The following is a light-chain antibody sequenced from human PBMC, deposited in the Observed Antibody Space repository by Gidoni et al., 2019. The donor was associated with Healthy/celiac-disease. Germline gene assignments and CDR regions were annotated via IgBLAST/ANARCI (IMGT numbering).Light chain of an antibody. CDR3: QQRSNWPPKIT. Sequence: DIVLTQSPATLSLSPGERATLSCRASQSVSSYLAWYQQNPGQAPRRLIYDASNRATGIPARCSGSGSGTDGTLTISSLEPEDFAVYYCQQRSNWPPKITFGQGTRLEIK. J-gene: IGKJ5*01. CDR2: DAS. V-gene: IGKV3-11*01. CDR1: QSVSSY.